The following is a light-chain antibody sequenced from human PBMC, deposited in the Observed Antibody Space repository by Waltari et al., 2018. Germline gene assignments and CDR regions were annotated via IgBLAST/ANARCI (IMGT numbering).Light chain of an antibody. CDR2: KGS. Sequence: QTVVTQEPSLSVSPGGTVTLTCALTSGSVSTTSYPTWYQQPPGQPPRTLVYKGSSRSSGVPDRFSGSIFGNKAALTITGAQADDECNYYCALYMGSGIWVFGGGTKLTVL. V-gene: IGLV8-61*01. CDR1: SGSVSTTSY. CDR3: ALYMGSGIWV. J-gene: IGLJ3*02.